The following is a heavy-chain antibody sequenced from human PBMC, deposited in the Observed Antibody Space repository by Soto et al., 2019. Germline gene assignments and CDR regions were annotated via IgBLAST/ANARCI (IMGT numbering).Heavy chain of an antibody. CDR2: ISGSGGST. V-gene: IGHV3-23*01. J-gene: IGHJ4*02. D-gene: IGHD3-22*01. CDR1: GFTFSSYA. CDR3: AKGGPYYYDNSGYYDY. Sequence: EVQLLESGGGLVQPGGSLRLSCAASGFTFSSYAMSWVRQAPGKGLEWVSAISGSGGSTYYVDSVKGRFTISRDNSKNTLYLQMNSLRAEDTAVYYCAKGGPYYYDNSGYYDYWGQGTLVTVSS.